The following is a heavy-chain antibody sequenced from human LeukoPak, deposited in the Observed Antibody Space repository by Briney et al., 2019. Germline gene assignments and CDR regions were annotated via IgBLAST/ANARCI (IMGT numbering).Heavy chain of an antibody. J-gene: IGHJ4*02. D-gene: IGHD3-22*01. CDR3: ARSLISMTGFDY. CDR2: IYTSIST. CDR1: GGSISGYY. V-gene: IGHV4-4*07. Sequence: SETLSLTCTVSGGSISGYYWSWIRQPAGKGRERIGRIYTSISTNYNPSLQSRVTMSVDTSKNQFSLNLSSVTAADTAVYYCARSLISMTGFDYWGQGTLVTVSS.